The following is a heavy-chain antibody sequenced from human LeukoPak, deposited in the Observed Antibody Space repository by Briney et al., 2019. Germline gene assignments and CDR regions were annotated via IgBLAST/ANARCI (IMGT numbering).Heavy chain of an antibody. CDR3: ARDVWVRGVIITADNWFDP. J-gene: IGHJ5*02. V-gene: IGHV1-69*05. CDR2: IIPIFGTA. CDR1: GGTFSSYA. Sequence: SVRVSCKASGGTFSSYAISWVRQAPRQGLEWMGRIIPIFGTANYAQKFQGRVTITTDESTSTAYMELSSLRSEDTAVYYCARDVWVRGVIITADNWFDPWGQGTLVTVSS. D-gene: IGHD3-10*01.